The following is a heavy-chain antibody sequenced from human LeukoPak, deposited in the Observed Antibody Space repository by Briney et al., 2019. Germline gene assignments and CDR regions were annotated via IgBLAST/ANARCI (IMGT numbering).Heavy chain of an antibody. CDR2: INHSGST. CDR3: ARADLNWGGVYYYYYMDV. CDR1: GASISGNL. V-gene: IGHV4-34*01. D-gene: IGHD7-27*01. Sequence: PSETLSLTCTVSGASISGNLWTWIRQPPGKGLEWIGEINHSGSTNYNPSLKSRVTISVDTSKNQFSLKLSSVTAADTAVYYCARADLNWGGVYYYYYMDVWGKGTTVTVSS. J-gene: IGHJ6*03.